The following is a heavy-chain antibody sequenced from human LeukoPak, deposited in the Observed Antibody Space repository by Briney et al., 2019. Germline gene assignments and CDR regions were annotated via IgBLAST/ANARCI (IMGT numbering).Heavy chain of an antibody. CDR2: IRYDGSNK. V-gene: IGHV3-30*02. J-gene: IGHJ6*03. D-gene: IGHD2-2*02. Sequence: PGGSLRLSCAASGFTFSSYGMHWVRQAPGKGLEWVAFIRYDGSNKYYADSVKGRFTISRDNSKNTLYLQMNSLRAEDTAVYYRAKDLQRVQLPYYYYYYMDVWGKGTTVTVSS. CDR3: AKDLQRVQLPYYYYYYMDV. CDR1: GFTFSSYG.